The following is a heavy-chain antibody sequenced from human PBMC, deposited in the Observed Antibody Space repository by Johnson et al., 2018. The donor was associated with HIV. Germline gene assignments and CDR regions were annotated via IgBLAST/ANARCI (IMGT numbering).Heavy chain of an antibody. Sequence: VQLVESGGGLVQPGGSLRLSCAASGFTFSSYAMSWVRQAPGKGLEWVSAISGSGGSTYYADSVKGRFTISRDNSKNTLYLQRNSLRAGDTAVYYCARGSRYTFDNDDVHLLHAFDIWGQGTVVTVSS. CDR3: ARGSRYTFDNDDVHLLHAFDI. CDR2: ISGSGGST. CDR1: GFTFSSYA. V-gene: IGHV3-23*04. J-gene: IGHJ3*02. D-gene: IGHD3-16*01.